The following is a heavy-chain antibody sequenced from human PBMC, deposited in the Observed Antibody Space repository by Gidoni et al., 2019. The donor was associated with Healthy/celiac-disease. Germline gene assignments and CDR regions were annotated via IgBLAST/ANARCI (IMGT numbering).Heavy chain of an antibody. Sequence: QLQLQESGPGLVKPSETLSLTCTVSGGSISSSSYYWGWIRQPPGKGLEWIGSIYYSGSTYYNPSLKSRVTISVDTSKNQFSLKLSSVTAADTAVYYCARSLYLVGVFDYWGQGTLVTVSS. CDR1: GGSISSSSYY. J-gene: IGHJ4*02. CDR3: ARSLYLVGVFDY. CDR2: IYYSGST. D-gene: IGHD3-22*01. V-gene: IGHV4-39*07.